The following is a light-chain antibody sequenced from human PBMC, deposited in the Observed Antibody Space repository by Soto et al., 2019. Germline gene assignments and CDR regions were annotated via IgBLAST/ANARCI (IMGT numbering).Light chain of an antibody. CDR1: QSVSSN. Sequence: EFVLTQSPATLSVSPGERATLSCRASQSVSSNLAWYQQKPGQAPRLLIYDASNRATGIPARFSGSGSGTDFTLTISSLEPEDFAVYYCQQFRSYPLTFGGGTKVDIK. CDR3: QQFRSYPLT. V-gene: IGKV3D-11*03. J-gene: IGKJ4*01. CDR2: DAS.